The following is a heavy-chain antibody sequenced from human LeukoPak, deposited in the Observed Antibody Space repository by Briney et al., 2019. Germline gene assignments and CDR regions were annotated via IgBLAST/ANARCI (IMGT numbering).Heavy chain of an antibody. D-gene: IGHD3-22*01. Sequence: PSETLSLTCTVSGGSISSYYWSWIRQPPVKGLEWIGYIYYSGSTNYNPSLKSRVTISVDTSKNQFSLKLSSVTAADTAVYYCARGEYYYDSSGYYYLFDYWGQGTLVTVSS. J-gene: IGHJ4*02. CDR2: IYYSGST. CDR1: GGSISSYY. V-gene: IGHV4-59*08. CDR3: ARGEYYYDSSGYYYLFDY.